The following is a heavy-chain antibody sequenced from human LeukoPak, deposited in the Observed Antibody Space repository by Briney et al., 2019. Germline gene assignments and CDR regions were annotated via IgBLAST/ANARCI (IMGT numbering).Heavy chain of an antibody. CDR1: GFSFSGSA. J-gene: IGHJ4*02. CDR3: SRLSPDGYNPFDFDY. D-gene: IGHD5-24*01. V-gene: IGHV3-73*01. Sequence: GGSLRLSCAASGFSFSGSAMHWVRQASGKGLEWVGRIRSKASSFTTTYAASVKGRFTISRDDSKNTAYLQMNSLKTEDTAVYYCSRLSPDGYNPFDFDYWGQGTLVTVSS. CDR2: IRSKASSFTT.